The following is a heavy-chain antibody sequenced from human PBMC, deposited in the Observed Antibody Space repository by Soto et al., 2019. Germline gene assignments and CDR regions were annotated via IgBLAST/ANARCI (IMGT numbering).Heavy chain of an antibody. J-gene: IGHJ5*02. V-gene: IGHV5-51*01. CDR1: GYSFTSYW. Sequence: GESLKISCKGSGYSFTSYWSGWVRQMPGKGLEWMGIIYPGDSDTRYRPPFQGQVTISADKSISTAYLRGSSLKASDTAVYYCAKGPAHLATAGVDPWGQGTLVTVSS. D-gene: IGHD3-10*01. CDR3: AKGPAHLATAGVDP. CDR2: IYPGDSDT.